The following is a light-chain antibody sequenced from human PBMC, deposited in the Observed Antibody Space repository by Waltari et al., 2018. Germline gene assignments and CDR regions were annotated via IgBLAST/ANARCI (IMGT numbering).Light chain of an antibody. J-gene: IGKJ4*01. Sequence: EIELTQSPGTLSLSPGERATHACRASQSVNNNSLAWYQQKPGQPPRLLIYGASTRATGIPDRFRGSGSGTDFTLTISRLEPEDFAVFYCQQYSTSPEAFGGGTKVEIK. CDR3: QQYSTSPEA. V-gene: IGKV3-20*01. CDR2: GAS. CDR1: QSVNNNS.